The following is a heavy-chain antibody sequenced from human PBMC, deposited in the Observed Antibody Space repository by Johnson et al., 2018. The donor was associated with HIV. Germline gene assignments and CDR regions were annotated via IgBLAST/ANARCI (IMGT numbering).Heavy chain of an antibody. D-gene: IGHD2-2*01. Sequence: QVQLVESGGGVVQPGRSLRLSCAASGFTFSSYGMHWVRQAPGKGLEWVAVISFDGTQKNQADSVKGRFIISRDNSKNILYLQMNSLRAEDTAVFYCATTFCTSCSVGKFGTFDIWGQGTMVTVSS. CDR3: ATTFCTSCSVGKFGTFDI. CDR1: GFTFSSYG. V-gene: IGHV3-30*03. J-gene: IGHJ3*02. CDR2: ISFDGTQK.